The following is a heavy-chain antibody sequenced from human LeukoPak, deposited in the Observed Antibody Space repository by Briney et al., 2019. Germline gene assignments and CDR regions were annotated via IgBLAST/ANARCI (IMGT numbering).Heavy chain of an antibody. CDR2: ISAYNGNT. CDR1: GGTFSSNV. V-gene: IGHV1-18*01. CDR3: ARDPFDCSSTSCYYYYYGMDV. D-gene: IGHD2-2*01. Sequence: ASVKVSCKASGGTFSSNVISWVRQAPGQGLEWMGWISAYNGNTNYAQKLQGRVTMTTDTSTSTAYMELRSLRSDDTAVYYCARDPFDCSSTSCYYYYYGMDVWGQGTTVTVSS. J-gene: IGHJ6*02.